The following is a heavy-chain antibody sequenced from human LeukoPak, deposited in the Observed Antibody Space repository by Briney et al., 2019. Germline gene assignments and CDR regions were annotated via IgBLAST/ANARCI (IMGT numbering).Heavy chain of an antibody. Sequence: PGGSLRLSCAGPGFTFVSYAMSWVRQAPGKGLEWVSAPSGGGVGTYYADSVKGRFTISRDNTKNTVYLQMNSLRAEDTAVYYCAKDRSWIQPWYFELWGRGTLVTVSS. D-gene: IGHD5-18*01. CDR3: AKDRSWIQPWYFEL. V-gene: IGHV3-23*01. CDR2: PSGGGVGT. J-gene: IGHJ2*01. CDR1: GFTFVSYA.